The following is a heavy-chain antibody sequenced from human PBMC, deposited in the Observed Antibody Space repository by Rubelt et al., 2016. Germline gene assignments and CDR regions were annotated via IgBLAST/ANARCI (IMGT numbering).Heavy chain of an antibody. CDR1: GFAFSNYA. CDR2: ISAFTDAT. CDR3: AKKLVYTGFYPFDS. D-gene: IGHD2/OR15-2a*01. V-gene: IGHV3-23*01. Sequence: EVQLLESGGGLVQPGGSLRLSCAASGFAFSNYAMAWVRQAPGKGLEWVSVISAFTDATFYGDSVKGRFPISRDNSKNTLYLQMNSLRDEDTALYYCAKKLVYTGFYPFDSWGQGTLVTVSS. J-gene: IGHJ4*02.